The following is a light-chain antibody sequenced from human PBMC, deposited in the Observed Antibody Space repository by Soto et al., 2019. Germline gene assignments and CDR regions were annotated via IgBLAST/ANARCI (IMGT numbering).Light chain of an antibody. J-gene: IGLJ2*01. CDR1: SSDVGGYKY. CDR2: DVT. CDR3: SSNTSSSRV. V-gene: IGLV2-14*01. Sequence: QSALTQPASVSGSPGQSITISCTGTSSDVGGYKYVSWYQQHPGQAPKLIIYDVTNRPSGVSNRFSGSKSANTASLTISGLQAEDEADYYCSSNTSSSRVFGGGTKLTVL.